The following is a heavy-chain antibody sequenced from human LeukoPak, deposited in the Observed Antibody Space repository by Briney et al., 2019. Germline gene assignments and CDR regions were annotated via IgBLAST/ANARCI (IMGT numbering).Heavy chain of an antibody. D-gene: IGHD1-1*01. CDR3: ARNVNHWNHVDC. J-gene: IGHJ4*02. Sequence: GRSLRLSCTASGFTFSSYGMHWVRQAPGKGLEGVTFIYNDGSQEYYADSVKGRFSISRDNSKNTLYLQMNSMRDEDTAIYYCARNVNHWNHVDCWGQGTRVTVSS. V-gene: IGHV3-33*01. CDR1: GFTFSSYG. CDR2: IYNDGSQE.